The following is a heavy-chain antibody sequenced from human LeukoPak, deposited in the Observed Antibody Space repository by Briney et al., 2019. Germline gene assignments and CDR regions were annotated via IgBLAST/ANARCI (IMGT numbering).Heavy chain of an antibody. CDR1: GGTLSNYA. D-gene: IGHD6-19*01. Sequence: GASVRVSCKASGGTLSNYALSWVRQAPGQGLEWMGGIIPMFGTTKYAQEFQGRVAITTDESTRTAYMELSSLRSEDTAVYYCARDGAVAGNYFDSWGQGTLVTVSS. V-gene: IGHV1-69*05. CDR2: IIPMFGTT. CDR3: ARDGAVAGNYFDS. J-gene: IGHJ4*02.